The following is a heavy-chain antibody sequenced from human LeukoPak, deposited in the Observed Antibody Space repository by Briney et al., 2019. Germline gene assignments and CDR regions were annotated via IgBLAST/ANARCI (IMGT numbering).Heavy chain of an antibody. CDR2: INHSGST. Sequence: SETLSLTCAVYGGPFSGYYWSWIRQPPGKGLEWIGEINHSGSTNYNPSLKSRVTISVDTSKNQFSLKLSSVTAADTAVYCCAGGRSTYYDILTGCLFDYWGQGTLVTVSS. CDR3: AGGRSTYYDILTGCLFDY. D-gene: IGHD3-9*01. CDR1: GGPFSGYY. J-gene: IGHJ4*02. V-gene: IGHV4-34*01.